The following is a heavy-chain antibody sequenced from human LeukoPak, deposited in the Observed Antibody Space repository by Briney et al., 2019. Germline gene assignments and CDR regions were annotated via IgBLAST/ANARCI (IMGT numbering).Heavy chain of an antibody. D-gene: IGHD1-14*01. CDR3: ASSVTTRTYNWFDP. V-gene: IGHV3-30-3*01. CDR1: GFTFSSYA. CDR2: ISYDGSNK. Sequence: GGSLRLSCAASGFTFSSYAMHWVRQAPGKGLEWVAVISYDGSNKYYADSVKGRFTISRDNSKNTLYLQMNSLRAEDTAVYYCASSVTTRTYNWFDPWGQGTLVTVSS. J-gene: IGHJ5*02.